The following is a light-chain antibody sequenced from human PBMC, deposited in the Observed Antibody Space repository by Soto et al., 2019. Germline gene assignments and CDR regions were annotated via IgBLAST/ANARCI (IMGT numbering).Light chain of an antibody. CDR1: QSVNNR. CDR3: QQYGTSPMT. V-gene: IGKV3-20*01. Sequence: NVLTQSPGTLSLSPGERATLSCRASQSVNNRLAWYQQKTGQAPRLLISGASNRATGIPDRFSATVSATDFSLIISSLEPEEFALYFCQQYGTSPMTFGQGTRLEI. J-gene: IGKJ5*01. CDR2: GAS.